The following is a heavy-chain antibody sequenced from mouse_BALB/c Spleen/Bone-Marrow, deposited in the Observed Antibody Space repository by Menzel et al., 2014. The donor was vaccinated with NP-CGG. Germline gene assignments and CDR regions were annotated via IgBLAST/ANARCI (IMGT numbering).Heavy chain of an antibody. CDR2: ILPGSGIT. V-gene: IGHV1-9*01. CDR1: GYTFNSYW. CDR3: ARYGNHAMDY. Sequence: LVESGAELMKPGASVKISCKATGYTFNSYWIEWVKQRPGHGLEWIGEILPGSGITNYNEKFKGKATFTADASSNTAYMQLSSLTSEDSAVYYCARYGNHAMDYWGQGTSVTVSS. D-gene: IGHD2-1*01. J-gene: IGHJ4*01.